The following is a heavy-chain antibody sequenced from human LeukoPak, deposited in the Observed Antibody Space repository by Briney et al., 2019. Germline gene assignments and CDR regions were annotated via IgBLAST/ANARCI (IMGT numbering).Heavy chain of an antibody. J-gene: IGHJ6*04. Sequence: GGSLRLSCAASGFTVSSNYTSWVRQAPGKGLEWVSVIYSGGSTYYADSVKGRFTISRDNSKNTLYLQMNSLRAEDTTVYYCARFFHDYYYYNGRDVGAKGTTFTVSS. CDR3: ARFFHDYYYYNGRDV. V-gene: IGHV3-66*01. CDR1: GFTVSSNY. D-gene: IGHD3-3*01. CDR2: IYSGGST.